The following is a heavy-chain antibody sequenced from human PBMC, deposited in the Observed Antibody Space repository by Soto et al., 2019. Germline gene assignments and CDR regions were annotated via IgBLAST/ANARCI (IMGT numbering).Heavy chain of an antibody. CDR2: ISGSGGRV. CDR3: AMTRLYDTGTNDYHRDALDI. J-gene: IGHJ3*02. Sequence: EVQLLESGGGMVEPRGSLKLSCAASGFSFGTYVMNWVRQAPGKGLEWVSGISGSGGRVYSADSVKGRFTISRDNSRNTLYLQMNSLSAEVTAIYYCAMTRLYDTGTNDYHRDALDIWGQGTQVTVSS. CDR1: GFSFGTYV. D-gene: IGHD3-22*01. V-gene: IGHV3-23*01.